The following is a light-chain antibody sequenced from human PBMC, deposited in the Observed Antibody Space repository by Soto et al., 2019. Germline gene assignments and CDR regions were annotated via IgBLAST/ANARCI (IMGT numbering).Light chain of an antibody. Sequence: DIQVTQSPSSLSASVGAGVTITCRASQRISTWLAWYQQKPGKAPKLLISDASSLETGVPSRFSGSGSGTEFTLTINSLQPDDFATYYCQQYKSYWTFGQGTKVDI. CDR3: QQYKSYWT. J-gene: IGKJ1*01. CDR1: QRISTW. V-gene: IGKV1-5*01. CDR2: DAS.